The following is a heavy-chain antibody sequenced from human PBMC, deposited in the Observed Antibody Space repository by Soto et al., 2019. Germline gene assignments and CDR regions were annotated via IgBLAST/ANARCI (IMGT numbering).Heavy chain of an antibody. CDR1: GFTFSNFV. V-gene: IGHV3-23*01. CDR2: ITDTGGDT. Sequence: EVQLLESGGGLVQPGGSLRLSCAASGFTFSNFVMRWVRQTPGKGLEWVSTITDTGGDTYYTDSVKGRFTISRDNSKNTLYLQMTSLRAEDPTLYDYTNSYSDRQHMYVWGQGTTVTVSS. D-gene: IGHD3-3*01. J-gene: IGHJ6*02. CDR3: TNSYSDRQHMYV.